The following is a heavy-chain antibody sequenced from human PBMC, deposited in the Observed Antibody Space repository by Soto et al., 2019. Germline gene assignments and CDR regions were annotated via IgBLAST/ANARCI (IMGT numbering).Heavy chain of an antibody. Sequence: WWSLRLSCSASVFTFSSYAMHWFRQAPGKGLEWVAVISYDGSNKYYADSVKGRFTISRDNSKNTLYLQMNSLRAEDTAVYYCARDFAITMIVVVITTPDYWGQGTLVTVSS. CDR3: ARDFAITMIVVVITTPDY. V-gene: IGHV3-30-3*01. D-gene: IGHD3-22*01. CDR1: VFTFSSYA. CDR2: ISYDGSNK. J-gene: IGHJ4*02.